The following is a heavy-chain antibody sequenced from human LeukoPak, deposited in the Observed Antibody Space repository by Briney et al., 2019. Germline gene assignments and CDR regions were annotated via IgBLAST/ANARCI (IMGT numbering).Heavy chain of an antibody. J-gene: IGHJ4*02. CDR2: INPTTGGT. V-gene: IGHV1-2*02. Sequence: GASVKVSCRASGYTFTGYHMRWVRQAPGQRLEWMGWINPTTGGTNYAQNFQGRVTMTRDTSISTASMELTRLTSDDTAVYYCARDIPGYSFYADCWGQGTMVTVSS. CDR3: ARDIPGYSFYADC. D-gene: IGHD5/OR15-5a*01. CDR1: GYTFTGYH.